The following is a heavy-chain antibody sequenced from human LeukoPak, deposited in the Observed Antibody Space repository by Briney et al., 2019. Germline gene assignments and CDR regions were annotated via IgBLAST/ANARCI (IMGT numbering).Heavy chain of an antibody. D-gene: IGHD2-2*01. V-gene: IGHV1-18*01. CDR3: ARSRSFGSTLLDY. CDR2: ISAYNGNT. CDR1: GYTFTSYG. J-gene: IGHJ4*02. Sequence: ASVKVSCKASGYTFTSYGISWVRQAPGQGLEWMGWISAYNGNTNYAQKLQGRVTMTTDTSTSTAHMELRSLRSDDTAVYYCARSRSFGSTLLDYWGQGTLVTVSS.